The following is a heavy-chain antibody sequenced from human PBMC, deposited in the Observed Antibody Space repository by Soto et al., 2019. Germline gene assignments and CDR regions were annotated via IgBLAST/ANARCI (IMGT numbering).Heavy chain of an antibody. Sequence: EVQLLESGGGLVQPGGSLRLSCAASGFTFSTYAMNWVCQAPGEGLEWVSGISDSGGSTYYADSVKGRFTISRDNSKNTLYLQMNSLRAEDTAVYYCAREYGSGSYYTGYWGQGTLVTVSS. J-gene: IGHJ4*02. D-gene: IGHD3-10*01. CDR3: AREYGSGSYYTGY. V-gene: IGHV3-23*01. CDR2: ISDSGGST. CDR1: GFTFSTYA.